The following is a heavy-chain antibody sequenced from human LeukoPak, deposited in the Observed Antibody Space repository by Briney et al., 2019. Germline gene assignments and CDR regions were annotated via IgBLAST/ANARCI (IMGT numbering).Heavy chain of an antibody. D-gene: IGHD5-18*01. CDR1: GYTFTGYY. CDR2: INPNSGGT. J-gene: IGHJ4*02. CDR3: ARGDTAGWTFGY. V-gene: IGHV1-2*02. Sequence: ASVKVSCKASGYTFTGYYMHWVRQAPGQGLEWMGWINPNSGGTNCAQKFQGRVTMTRDTSISTAYMELSRLRSDDTAVYYCARGDTAGWTFGYWGQGTLVTVSS.